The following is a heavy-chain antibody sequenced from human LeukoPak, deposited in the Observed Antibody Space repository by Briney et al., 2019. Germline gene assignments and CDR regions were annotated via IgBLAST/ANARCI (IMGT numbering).Heavy chain of an antibody. V-gene: IGHV2-5*02. Sequence: SGPTLVKPTQTLTLTCTFSGFSLTTSGVGVGCIRQPPGKALEWLALIYWDDDKRYSPSLKRRLTITKDTSKNQVVLTMTNMDPVDTATYYCARRNYYGPRAINPFDYWGQGTLVTVSS. D-gene: IGHD3-10*01. CDR3: ARRNYYGPRAINPFDY. CDR2: IYWDDDK. CDR1: GFSLTTSGVG. J-gene: IGHJ4*02.